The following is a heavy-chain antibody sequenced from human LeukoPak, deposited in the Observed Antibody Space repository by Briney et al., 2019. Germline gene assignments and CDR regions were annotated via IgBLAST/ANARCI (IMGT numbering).Heavy chain of an antibody. CDR2: ISYDGSNK. Sequence: GGSLRLSCAASGFTFSSYGMHWVRQAPGKGLEWVAVISYDGSNKYYADSVKGRFTISRDNSKNTLYLQMNSLRAEDTAVYYCAREGLDPKYYYDSTGGYMDVWGKGTTVTISS. CDR1: GFTFSSYG. CDR3: AREGLDPKYYYDSTGGYMDV. J-gene: IGHJ6*03. V-gene: IGHV3-30*03. D-gene: IGHD3-22*01.